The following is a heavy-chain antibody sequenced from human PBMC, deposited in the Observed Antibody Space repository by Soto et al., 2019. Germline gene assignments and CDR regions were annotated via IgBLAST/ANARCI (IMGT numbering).Heavy chain of an antibody. D-gene: IGHD2-2*01. CDR1: GGTFSSYA. V-gene: IGHV1-69*06. Sequence: SVKVSCKASGGTFSSYAISWVRQAPGQGLEWMGGIIPIFGTANYAQKFQGRVTITADKSTSTAYMELSSLRSEDTAVYYCASKRSPAALWNFDYCGQGTLVTVSS. CDR2: IIPIFGTA. J-gene: IGHJ4*02. CDR3: ASKRSPAALWNFDY.